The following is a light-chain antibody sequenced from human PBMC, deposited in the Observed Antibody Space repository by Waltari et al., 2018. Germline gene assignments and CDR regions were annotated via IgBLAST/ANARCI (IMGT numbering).Light chain of an antibody. CDR2: DAA. CDR3: QKYETLPAT. CDR1: QSVSRT. J-gene: IGKJ1*01. V-gene: IGKV3-20*01. Sequence: EIVLTQSPGTLSLSPGERATLSCRASQSVSRTLAWYQQKPGQAPRLLIYDAATGTTGIPDRFSGSGSGTDFSFTISRLEQEDFAVYYCQKYETLPATFGQGTKVEVK.